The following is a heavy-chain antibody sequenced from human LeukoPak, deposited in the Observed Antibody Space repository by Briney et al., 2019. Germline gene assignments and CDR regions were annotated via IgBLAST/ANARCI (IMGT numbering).Heavy chain of an antibody. CDR3: ARDGETVSDYYDSSGYWNWFDP. V-gene: IGHV1-2*02. J-gene: IGHJ5*02. D-gene: IGHD3-22*01. CDR1: GYTFTNYY. CDR2: INSNRGGT. Sequence: ASVKVSCKASGYTFTNYYIHWVRQAPGQGLEWMGWINSNRGGTNYAQKFQGRVTMTRDTSTSTVYMELSSLRSEDTAVYYCARDGETVSDYYDSSGYWNWFDPWGQGTLVTVSS.